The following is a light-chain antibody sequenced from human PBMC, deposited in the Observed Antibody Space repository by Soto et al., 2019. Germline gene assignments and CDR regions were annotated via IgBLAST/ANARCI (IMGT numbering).Light chain of an antibody. CDR1: SSNIGSKS. CDR2: SNN. J-gene: IGLJ2*01. Sequence: QSVLTQPPSVSGTPGQRVTMSCSVSSSNIGSKSVSWYQHLPQTDPKLLIYSNNQRPSRVPGRFSASKSGTSASLAISGLQYDDETQYYCAALDDSLNVPVFGGGTKLTVL. V-gene: IGLV1-44*01. CDR3: AALDDSLNVPV.